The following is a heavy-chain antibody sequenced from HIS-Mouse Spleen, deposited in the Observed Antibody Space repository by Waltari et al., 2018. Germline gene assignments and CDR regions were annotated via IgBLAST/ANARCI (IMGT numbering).Heavy chain of an antibody. Sequence: QVQLVESGGGVVQPGRSLRLSFAASGFTFSSYAMHWARQAPGKGLEWVAVISYDGSNKYYADSVKGRFTISRDNSKNTLYLQMNSLRAEDTAVYYCARGLNTARPSHFDYWGQGTLVTVSS. CDR2: ISYDGSNK. CDR1: GFTFSSYA. CDR3: ARGLNTARPSHFDY. V-gene: IGHV3-30-3*01. J-gene: IGHJ4*02. D-gene: IGHD6-6*01.